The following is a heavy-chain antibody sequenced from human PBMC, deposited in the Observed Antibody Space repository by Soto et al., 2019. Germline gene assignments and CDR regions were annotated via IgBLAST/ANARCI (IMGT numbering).Heavy chain of an antibody. Sequence: GGSLRLSCAASGFIFENFGMSWVRQAPGKGLEWISSISGSGFKKYYADYVKGRFTLSRDNSKSTVYLELNNLSAEDTAVYHCAKNQGIELVPLATVDWFDPWGQGSVVTVSS. V-gene: IGHV3-23*01. CDR2: ISGSGFKK. CDR1: GFIFENFG. D-gene: IGHD2-2*01. J-gene: IGHJ5*02. CDR3: AKNQGIELVPLATVDWFDP.